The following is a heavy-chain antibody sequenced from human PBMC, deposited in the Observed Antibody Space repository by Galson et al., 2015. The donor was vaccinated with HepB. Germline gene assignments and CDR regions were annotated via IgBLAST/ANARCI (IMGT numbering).Heavy chain of an antibody. J-gene: IGHJ4*02. CDR2: ISYDGDTK. CDR1: GFTFRNYG. V-gene: IGHV3-30*03. D-gene: IGHD2-2*02. Sequence: SLRLSCAASGFTFRNYGMHWVRQAPGKGLEWVAVISYDGDTKYYADPVKGRFTISRDNSKNTLFLQMNSLRTEDTAVYYCVTSGTYQQLYLSDNWGQGTLVTVSS. CDR3: VTSGTYQQLYLSDN.